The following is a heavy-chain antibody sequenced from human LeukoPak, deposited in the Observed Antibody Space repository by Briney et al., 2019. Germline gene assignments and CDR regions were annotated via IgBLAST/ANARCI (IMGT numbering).Heavy chain of an antibody. V-gene: IGHV4-31*03. CDR3: ARDRGSLLGDRGVLDV. CDR1: SGSISSGGYY. Sequence: TSQTLSLTCTVSSGSISSGGYYWSWIRQQPGKGLEWIGYIYYSGSTYYNPSLKSRVAISVDTSQNQFSLNLSSVTAADTAVYYCARDRGSLLGDRGVLDVWGQGTMVTVSS. CDR2: IYYSGST. D-gene: IGHD3-10*01. J-gene: IGHJ3*01.